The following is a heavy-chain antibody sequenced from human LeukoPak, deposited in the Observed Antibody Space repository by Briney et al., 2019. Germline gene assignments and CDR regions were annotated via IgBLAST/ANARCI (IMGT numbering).Heavy chain of an antibody. CDR1: GGSFSGYY. J-gene: IGHJ3*02. Sequence: SETLSLTCAVYGGSFSGYYWSWIRQPPGKGLEWIGEINHSGSTNYNPSLKSRVTISVDTSKNQFSLKLSSVTAAGTAVYYCARDKYYDFWSGYYGSYAFDIWGQGTMVTVSS. CDR2: INHSGST. D-gene: IGHD3-3*01. CDR3: ARDKYYDFWSGYYGSYAFDI. V-gene: IGHV4-34*01.